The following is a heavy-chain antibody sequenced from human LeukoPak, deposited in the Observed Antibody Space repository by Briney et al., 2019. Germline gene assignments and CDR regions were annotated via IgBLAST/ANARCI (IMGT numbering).Heavy chain of an antibody. CDR2: VYYSGST. V-gene: IGHV4-59*01. Sequence: SETLSLTCTVSGDFITASYWSWIRQPPGKGLEWIGYVYYSGSTEHNPSLRSRVTISLEMSKHQFSLDVTSVTAADTAVYYCATNTGTVFDYWGQGALVTVSS. CDR3: ATNTGTVFDY. CDR1: GDFITASY. J-gene: IGHJ4*02. D-gene: IGHD7-27*01.